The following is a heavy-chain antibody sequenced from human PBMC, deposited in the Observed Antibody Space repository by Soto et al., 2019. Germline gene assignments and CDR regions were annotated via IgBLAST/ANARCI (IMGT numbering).Heavy chain of an antibody. D-gene: IGHD2-2*01. Sequence: QVPLVQSGAEVKKPGSSVKDSCKASGGTFGSYAFSWVRQAPGQGLEWMGGIIPVSGAAHYAQKFQGRVTITADESTSTAYMELSSLSSQDTAVYYCATALGCRSTSCTLDYWGQGTRVIVSS. J-gene: IGHJ4*02. V-gene: IGHV1-69*01. CDR2: IIPVSGAA. CDR3: ATALGCRSTSCTLDY. CDR1: GGTFGSYA.